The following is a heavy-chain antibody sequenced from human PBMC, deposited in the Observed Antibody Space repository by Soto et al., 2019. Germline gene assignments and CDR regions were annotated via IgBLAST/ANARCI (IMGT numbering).Heavy chain of an antibody. CDR2: IYYSGST. CDR3: ARYLGYCSSTSCPPFDY. V-gene: IGHV4-59*01. Sequence: PSETLSLTCTVSGGSISSYYWSWIRQPPGKGLEWIGYIYYSGSTSYNPSLKSRVTISVDTSKNQFSLKLSSVTAADTAVYYCARYLGYCSSTSCPPFDYWGQGTLVTVSS. J-gene: IGHJ4*02. CDR1: GGSISSYY. D-gene: IGHD2-2*01.